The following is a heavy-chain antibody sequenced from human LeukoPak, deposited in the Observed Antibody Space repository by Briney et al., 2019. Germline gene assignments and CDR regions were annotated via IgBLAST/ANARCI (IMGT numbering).Heavy chain of an antibody. J-gene: IGHJ4*02. CDR2: MNPNSGNA. CDR3: ARDQEGFDY. V-gene: IGHV1-8*01. Sequence: ASVKVSCKASGYTFTSYDISWVRQATGQGLEWMGWMNPNSGNAGYAQRFQGRVTMTRNNSISTAYMELTSLRSEDTAVYYCARDQEGFDYWGQGTLVTVSS. CDR1: GYTFTSYD.